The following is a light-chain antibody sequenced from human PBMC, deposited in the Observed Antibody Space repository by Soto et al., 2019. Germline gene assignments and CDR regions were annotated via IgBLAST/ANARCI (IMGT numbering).Light chain of an antibody. V-gene: IGKV3-20*01. J-gene: IGKJ1*01. CDR2: GAS. CDR3: QQYGSSPWT. CDR1: QRVSPN. Sequence: EILMTRAPATMGVSLGEGDTLSCRASQRVSPNVAWYQQRPGQATRLLIYGASTRATGIPDRVSGRGSETDFTLTIARLEPEDFAVYYCQQYGSSPWTVGQGTKVDIK.